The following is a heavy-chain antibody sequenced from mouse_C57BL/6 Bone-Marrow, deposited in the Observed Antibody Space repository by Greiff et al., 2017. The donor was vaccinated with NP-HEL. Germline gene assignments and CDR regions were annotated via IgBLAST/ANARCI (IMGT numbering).Heavy chain of an antibody. CDR1: GFTFSDAW. J-gene: IGHJ1*03. CDR2: IRNKANNHAT. D-gene: IGHD1-1*01. Sequence: EVKLVESGGGLVQPGGSMKLSCAASGFTFSDAWMDWVRQSPEKGLEWVAEIRNKANNHATYYAESVKGRFTISRDDSKSSVYLQMNSLRAEDTGIYYCTRDLYYYGRGWYFDVWGTGTTVTVSS. V-gene: IGHV6-6*01. CDR3: TRDLYYYGRGWYFDV.